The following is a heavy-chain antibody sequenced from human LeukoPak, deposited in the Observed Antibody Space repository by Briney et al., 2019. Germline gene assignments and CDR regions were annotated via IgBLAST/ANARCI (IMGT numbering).Heavy chain of an antibody. J-gene: IGHJ4*02. CDR2: MSSDGRKE. CDR1: GFTFSSFA. V-gene: IGHV3-30*15. D-gene: IGHD2-21*02. CDR3: SRDGDVTGEAFDY. Sequence: PGGSLRLSRAASGFTFSSFAMHWVRQAPGKGLAWVAVMSSDGRKESYADSVKGRFTISRDNSKSTLFLQMSSLRPEDTAVNYCSRDGDVTGEAFDYWGQGTLVTVSS.